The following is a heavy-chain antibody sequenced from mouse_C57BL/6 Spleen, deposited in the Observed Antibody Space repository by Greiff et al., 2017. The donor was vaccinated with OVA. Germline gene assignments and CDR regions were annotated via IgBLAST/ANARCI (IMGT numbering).Heavy chain of an antibody. D-gene: IGHD1-1*01. V-gene: IGHV1-18*01. Sequence: EVQLQQSGPELVKPGASVKIPCKASGYTFTDYNMDWVKQSHGKSLEWIGDINPNNGGTIYNQKFKGKATLTVDKSSSTAYMELRSLTSEDTAVYYCARREYYYGSRSYWYFDVWGTGTTVTVSS. CDR1: GYTFTDYN. CDR2: INPNNGGT. CDR3: ARREYYYGSRSYWYFDV. J-gene: IGHJ1*03.